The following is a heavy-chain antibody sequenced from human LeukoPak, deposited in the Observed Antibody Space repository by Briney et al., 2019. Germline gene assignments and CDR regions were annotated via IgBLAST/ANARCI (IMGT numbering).Heavy chain of an antibody. J-gene: IGHJ4*02. CDR3: ARRVERATISRDYFDY. Sequence: SETLSLTCAVYGGSFSGYYWSWIRQPPGKGLEWIGEINHSGSTNYNPSLKSRVTISVDTSKNQFSLKLSSVTAADTAVYYCARRVERATISRDYFDYWGQGTLVTVSS. CDR2: INHSGST. CDR1: GGSFSGYY. V-gene: IGHV4-34*01. D-gene: IGHD5-24*01.